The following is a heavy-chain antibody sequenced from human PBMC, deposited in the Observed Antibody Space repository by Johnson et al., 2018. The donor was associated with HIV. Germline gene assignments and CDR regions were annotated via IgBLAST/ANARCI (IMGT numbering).Heavy chain of an antibody. CDR2: ISSGGST. D-gene: IGHD2-2*01. J-gene: IGHJ3*02. CDR3: AKDHIVVVPAAMEAFDI. V-gene: IGHV3-53*01. CDR1: GFSVSTSY. Sequence: VQLVESGGGLIQPGGSLRLSCAASGFSVSTSYMTWVRQAPQKGLEWVSLISSGGSTYYADSVKGRFPISRDNSKNTLYLQMNSLRAEDTAVYYCAKDHIVVVPAAMEAFDIWGQGTMVTVSS.